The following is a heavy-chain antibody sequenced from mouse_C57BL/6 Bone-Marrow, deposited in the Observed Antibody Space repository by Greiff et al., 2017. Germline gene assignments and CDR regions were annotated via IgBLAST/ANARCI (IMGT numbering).Heavy chain of an antibody. CDR2: INYDGSN. Sequence: ESGPGLVKPSQSLSLTCSVTGYSITSGYYWNCIRQFPGNKLEWMGYINYDGSNTYNPSLKNRIPITRDTSKNQFFLQLNSVTAEDTATYYCARDGSRYYYAKDYWGQGTPVTV. D-gene: IGHD1-1*01. CDR3: ARDGSRYYYAKDY. J-gene: IGHJ4*01. V-gene: IGHV3-6*01. CDR1: GYSITSGYY.